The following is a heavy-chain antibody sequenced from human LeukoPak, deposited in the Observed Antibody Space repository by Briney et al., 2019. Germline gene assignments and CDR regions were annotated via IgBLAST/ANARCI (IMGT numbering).Heavy chain of an antibody. CDR1: GYTFTGYY. D-gene: IGHD3-3*01. J-gene: IGHJ4*02. V-gene: IGHV1-2*02. CDR3: ARMGDYDFWSGYYDD. CDR2: INPNSGGT. Sequence: ASVKVSCKASGYTFTGYYMHWVRQAPGQGLEWMGWINPNSGGTNYAQKSQGRVTMTRDTSISTAYMELSRLRSDDTAVYYCARMGDYDFWSGYYDDWGQGTLVTVSS.